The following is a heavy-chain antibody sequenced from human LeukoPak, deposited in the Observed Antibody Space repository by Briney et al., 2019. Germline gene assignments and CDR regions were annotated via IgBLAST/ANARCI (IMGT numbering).Heavy chain of an antibody. D-gene: IGHD3-10*02. Sequence: GGSLRLSCAASGFTFNNYWMSWVRQAPRKGLEWVANIKQDGSEKYYVDSVKGRFTISRDNAKNSLYLQMNSLRAEDTAVYYCAELGITMIGGVWGKGTTVTISS. CDR2: IKQDGSEK. J-gene: IGHJ6*04. V-gene: IGHV3-7*01. CDR3: AELGITMIGGV. CDR1: GFTFNNYW.